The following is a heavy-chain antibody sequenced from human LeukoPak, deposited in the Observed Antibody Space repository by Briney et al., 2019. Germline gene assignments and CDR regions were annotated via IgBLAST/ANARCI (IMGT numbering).Heavy chain of an antibody. CDR2: IRSKRYGGTT. D-gene: IGHD3-9*01. J-gene: IGHJ4*02. CDR3: ARSYDVLAAYFPPDY. Sequence: PGRSLRLSCTTSGFTFGESVMSWFRQAPGKGLEWVGLIRSKRYGGTTQYAASVKGRFTISRDDSKSIAYLQMNSLKTEETAVYFCARSYDVLAAYFPPDYWGQGTLVTVSS. CDR1: GFTFGESV. V-gene: IGHV3-49*03.